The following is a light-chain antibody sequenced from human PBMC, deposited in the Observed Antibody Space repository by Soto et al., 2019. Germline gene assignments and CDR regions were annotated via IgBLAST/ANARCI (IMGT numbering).Light chain of an antibody. V-gene: IGLV2-8*01. Sequence: QSALTQPPSASGSPGQSVTISCTGTSSDVGGYNYVSWYQQHPGKAPKLMIYEVSKRPSGVPDRFSGSKSGNTASLTVSGLQAEDEADYYCSSYAGRDNLWVFVGGTK. CDR2: EVS. CDR1: SSDVGGYNY. CDR3: SSYAGRDNLWV. J-gene: IGLJ3*02.